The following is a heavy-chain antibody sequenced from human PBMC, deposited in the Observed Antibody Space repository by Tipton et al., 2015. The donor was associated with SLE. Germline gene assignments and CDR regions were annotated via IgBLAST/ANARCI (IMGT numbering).Heavy chain of an antibody. V-gene: IGHV4-4*07. J-gene: IGHJ6*02. CDR2: IYTNGST. Sequence: TLSLTCTVSGASISSHYWSWIRQPPGKGLEWIGRIYTNGSTNYNPSFKSRVTISVDTSKNQFSLRLSSVTAADTAVYYCAGYCTSTSCYEARGGMDVWGQGTTVTVSS. CDR1: GASISSHY. CDR3: AGYCTSTSCYEARGGMDV. D-gene: IGHD2-2*01.